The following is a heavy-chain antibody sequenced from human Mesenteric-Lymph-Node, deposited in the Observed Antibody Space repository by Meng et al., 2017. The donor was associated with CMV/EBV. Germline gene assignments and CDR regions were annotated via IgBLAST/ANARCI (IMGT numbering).Heavy chain of an antibody. CDR2: ISSSSSDT. D-gene: IGHD3-10*01. J-gene: IGHJ4*02. V-gene: IGHV3-21*04. Sequence: GGSLRLSCAASGFTFSRYSMKWVRQAPGKGLEWVSSISSSSSDTYYSDSLKGRFTISRDNAKNTLYLQMNSLRAEDTAVYYCARLFDRGGSGSYQNDYWGQGTLVTVSS. CDR3: ARLFDRGGSGSYQNDY. CDR1: GFTFSRYS.